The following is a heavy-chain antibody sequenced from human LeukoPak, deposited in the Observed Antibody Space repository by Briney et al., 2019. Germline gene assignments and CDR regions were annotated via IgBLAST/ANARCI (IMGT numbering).Heavy chain of an antibody. CDR1: GYTFTGYY. Sequence: ASVKVSCKASGYTFTGYYMHWVRQAPGQGLEWMGWMNPNSGNTGYAQKFQGRVTMTRNTSISTAYMELSSLRSEDTAVYYCARGLARTSMVTRGGVRFDYWGQGTLVTVSS. D-gene: IGHD5-18*01. J-gene: IGHJ4*02. CDR3: ARGLARTSMVTRGGVRFDY. CDR2: MNPNSGNT. V-gene: IGHV1-8*02.